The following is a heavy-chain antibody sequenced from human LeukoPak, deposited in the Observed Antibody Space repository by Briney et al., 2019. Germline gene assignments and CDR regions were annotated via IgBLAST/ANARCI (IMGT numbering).Heavy chain of an antibody. V-gene: IGHV3-7*01. Sequence: GGSLRLSCAASGFTFSSYAMSWVRQAPGKGLEWVATIKGDGSDKYYVDSVKGRFTISRDNAKNSLFLQMNSLRAEDTAVYYCARDGGHSADYWGQGTQVTVSS. D-gene: IGHD1-26*01. CDR2: IKGDGSDK. CDR1: GFTFSSYA. J-gene: IGHJ4*02. CDR3: ARDGGHSADY.